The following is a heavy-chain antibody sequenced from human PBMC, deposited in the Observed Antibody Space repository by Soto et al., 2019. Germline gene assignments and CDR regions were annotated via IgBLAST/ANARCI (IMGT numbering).Heavy chain of an antibody. CDR3: AREKAGRYAFWSGGKNLVYDVDV. CDR2: ITVYNGNT. D-gene: IGHD3-3*01. CDR1: GYIFTSYG. J-gene: IGHJ6*04. Sequence: QVQLVQSGAEVKKPGASVKVSCKASGYIFTSYGVSWVRQAPGQGPEWMGWITVYNGNTNYAQKFQCRVTMTIDTSTSAAYMELRSLRSDATAVYYCAREKAGRYAFWSGGKNLVYDVDVWGKGTTVTVSS. V-gene: IGHV1-18*04.